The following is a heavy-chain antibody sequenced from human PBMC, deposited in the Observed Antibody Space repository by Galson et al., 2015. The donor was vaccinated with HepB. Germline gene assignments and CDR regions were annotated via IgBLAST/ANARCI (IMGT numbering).Heavy chain of an antibody. D-gene: IGHD3-10*01. V-gene: IGHV3-30*04. CDR1: GFTFSSYA. CDR2: ISYDGSNK. CDR3: ARDDDGSGSYYPPHYYYGMDV. Sequence: SLRLSCAASGFTFSSYAMHWVRQAPGKGLEWVAVISYDGSNKYYADSVKGRFTISRDNSKNTLYLQMNSLRAEDTAVYYCARDDDGSGSYYPPHYYYGMDVWDQGTTVTVSS. J-gene: IGHJ6*02.